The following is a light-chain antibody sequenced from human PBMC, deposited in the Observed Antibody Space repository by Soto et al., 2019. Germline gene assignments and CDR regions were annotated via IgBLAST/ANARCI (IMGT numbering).Light chain of an antibody. Sequence: QSVLTQPPSASGTPGQRVTISCSGSSSNIGSNTVNWYQQLPGTAPKLLIYSNNQRPSGVPVRFSGSKSGTSASLAISGLQSEDEADYYCAAWDDSLNGYVFGTGTKLTV. V-gene: IGLV1-44*01. J-gene: IGLJ1*01. CDR2: SNN. CDR3: AAWDDSLNGYV. CDR1: SSNIGSNT.